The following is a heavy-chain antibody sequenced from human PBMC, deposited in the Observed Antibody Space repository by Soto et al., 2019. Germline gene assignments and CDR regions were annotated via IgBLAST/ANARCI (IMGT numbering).Heavy chain of an antibody. CDR3: ARVIGYYDILTVYYRPDPSTLDY. J-gene: IGHJ4*02. D-gene: IGHD3-9*01. CDR1: GYTFTSYG. Sequence: ASVKVSCKASGYTFTSYGISWVRQAPGQGLEWMGWISAYNGNTNYTQKLQGRVTMTTDTSTSTAYMELSSLRSEDTAVYYCARVIGYYDILTVYYRPDPSTLDYWGQGTLVTASS. V-gene: IGHV1-18*01. CDR2: ISAYNGNT.